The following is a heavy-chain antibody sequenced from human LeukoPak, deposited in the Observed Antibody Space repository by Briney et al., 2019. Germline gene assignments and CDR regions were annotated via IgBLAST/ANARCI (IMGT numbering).Heavy chain of an antibody. D-gene: IGHD1-1*01. CDR1: GYSFTSYW. Sequence: GESLKISCKGSGYSFTSYWIGWVRQMPGKGLEWMGIIYPGDSDTRYSPSFQGQVTISADKSISTAYLQWSSLKASDTAMYYCARSVSGLERPTNFDYWGQGTLVTVSS. CDR3: ARSVSGLERPTNFDY. V-gene: IGHV5-51*01. J-gene: IGHJ4*02. CDR2: IYPGDSDT.